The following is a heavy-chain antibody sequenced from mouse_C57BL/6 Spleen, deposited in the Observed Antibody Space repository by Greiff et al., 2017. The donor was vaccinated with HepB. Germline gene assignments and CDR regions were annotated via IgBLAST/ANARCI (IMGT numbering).Heavy chain of an antibody. CDR1: GFTFSDAW. J-gene: IGHJ1*03. CDR2: IRNKANNHAT. D-gene: IGHD1-1*01. CDR3: TGTTVVAEYFDV. Sequence: EVQLVESGGGLVQPGGSMKLSCAASGFTFSDAWMDWVRQSPEKGLEWVAEIRNKANNHATYYAESVKGRFTISRDDSKSSVYLQMNSLRAEDTGIYYCTGTTVVAEYFDVWGTGTTVTVSS. V-gene: IGHV6-6*01.